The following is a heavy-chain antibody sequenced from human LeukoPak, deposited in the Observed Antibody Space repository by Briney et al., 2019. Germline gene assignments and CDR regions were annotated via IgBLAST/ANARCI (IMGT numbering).Heavy chain of an antibody. CDR1: GGPFSGHY. J-gene: IGHJ4*02. CDR2: INDNGNT. D-gene: IGHD1-26*01. Sequence: SETLSLTCAVYGGPFSGHYWSWIRQPPGKGLEWIGEINDNGNTNYNPSLKSRVTMSVDRSKSQFSLKLSSVTAADTAMYYCAREILGATTPDYWGQGTLVAVSS. CDR3: AREILGATTPDY. V-gene: IGHV4-34*01.